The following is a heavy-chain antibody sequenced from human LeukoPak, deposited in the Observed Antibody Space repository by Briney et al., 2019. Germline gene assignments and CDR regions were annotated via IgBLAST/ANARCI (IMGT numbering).Heavy chain of an antibody. V-gene: IGHV4-59*01. CDR3: ARVGDSSGYYYYFDY. D-gene: IGHD3-22*01. Sequence: SETLSLTCTVSGGSISSYYWSWIRQPPGKGLEWIGYIYYSGSTNYNPSLRSRVTISVDTSKNQFSLKLSSVTAADTAVYYCARVGDSSGYYYYFDYWGQGTLVTVSS. CDR1: GGSISSYY. J-gene: IGHJ4*02. CDR2: IYYSGST.